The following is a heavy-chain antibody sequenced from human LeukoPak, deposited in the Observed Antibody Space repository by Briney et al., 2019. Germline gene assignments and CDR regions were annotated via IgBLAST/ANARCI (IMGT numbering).Heavy chain of an antibody. CDR1: GFNFFSYG. Sequence: PGGSLRLSCAASGFNFFSYGMHWVRQAPGKGLEWVAVISYDGSNKYYADSVKGRFTISRDNSKNTLYLQMNSLRAEDTAVYYCATLGSYFDYWGQGTLVTVSP. D-gene: IGHD3-10*01. V-gene: IGHV3-30*03. CDR3: ATLGSYFDY. CDR2: ISYDGSNK. J-gene: IGHJ4*02.